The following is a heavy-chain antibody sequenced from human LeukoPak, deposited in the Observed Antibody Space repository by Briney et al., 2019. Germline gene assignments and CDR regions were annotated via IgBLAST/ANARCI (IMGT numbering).Heavy chain of an antibody. J-gene: IGHJ4*02. D-gene: IGHD3-10*01. V-gene: IGHV3-49*04. CDR1: GFTFGHFA. CDR3: VRSYDS. Sequence: GGSLKLSCTASGFTFGHFAMSWVRQAPGKGLEWIGFIRMKAFGGTAEYAASVKGRFAISRDDSNSIAYLQMDSPKTEDTGIYYCVRSYDSWGQGTLVIVSS. CDR2: IRMKAFGGTA.